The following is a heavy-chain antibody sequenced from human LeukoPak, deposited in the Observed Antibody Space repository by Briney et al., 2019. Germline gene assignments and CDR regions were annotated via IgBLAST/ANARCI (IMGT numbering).Heavy chain of an antibody. CDR2: ISGSGGST. D-gene: IGHD3-10*01. V-gene: IGHV3-23*01. CDR3: AKGRAGSGSYYNY. J-gene: IGHJ4*02. CDR1: GFTFSSYA. Sequence: PGGSLRLSCAASGFTFSSYAMSWVRQAPGKGLDWVSAISGSGGSTYYADSVKGRFTISRDNSKNTLYLQMNSLRAEDTAVYYCAKGRAGSGSYYNYWGQGTLVTVSS.